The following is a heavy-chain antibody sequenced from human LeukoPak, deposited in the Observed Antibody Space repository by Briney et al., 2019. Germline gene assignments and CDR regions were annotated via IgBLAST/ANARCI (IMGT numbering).Heavy chain of an antibody. D-gene: IGHD3-16*01. CDR3: VYGPNHYYFDH. CDR1: GDPISGYY. CDR2: VHDTGST. J-gene: IGHJ4*02. Sequence: SETLSLTCTVSGDPISGYYYTWIRQPTEKDLEWIGYVHDTGSTNYNPSLKSRVTISLDTSMKQFSLNLRSVTAADAAVYFCVYGPNHYYFDHWGQGTLVTVSS. V-gene: IGHV4-59*01.